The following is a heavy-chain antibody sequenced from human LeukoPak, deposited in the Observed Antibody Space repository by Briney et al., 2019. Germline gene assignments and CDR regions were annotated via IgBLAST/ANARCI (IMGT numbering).Heavy chain of an antibody. CDR1: GGPFSGYY. Sequence: SETLSLTCAVYGGPFSGYYWSWIRQPPGKGLEWIGEINHSGSTNYNPSLKSRVTISVDTSKNQFSLKLSSVTAADTAVYYCARDPAAAGPDYWGQGTLVTVSS. V-gene: IGHV4-34*01. J-gene: IGHJ4*02. D-gene: IGHD6-13*01. CDR3: ARDPAAAGPDY. CDR2: INHSGST.